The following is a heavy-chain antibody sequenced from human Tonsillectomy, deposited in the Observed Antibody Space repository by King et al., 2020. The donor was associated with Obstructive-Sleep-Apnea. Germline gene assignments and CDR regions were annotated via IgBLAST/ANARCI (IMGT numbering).Heavy chain of an antibody. CDR1: GFTFSYYA. J-gene: IGHJ4*02. Sequence: VQLVESGGGVVQPGRSLRLSCAASGFTFSYYALHWVRQAPGKGLEWVAVISYDGSNKYYADSVKGRFTISRDNSKNTLYMQMNSLRAEDTAVYYCARAPRESDIPHWGQGTLVTVSS. D-gene: IGHD3-9*01. V-gene: IGHV3-30*04. CDR3: ARAPRESDIPH. CDR2: ISYDGSNK.